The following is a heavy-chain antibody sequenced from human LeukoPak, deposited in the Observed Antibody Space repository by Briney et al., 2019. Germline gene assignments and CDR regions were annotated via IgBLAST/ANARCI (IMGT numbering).Heavy chain of an antibody. CDR1: GFTFSSYR. CDR2: IKQGESER. Sequence: PGGSLRLSCAASGFTFSSYRVNWVRQAPGXGLEWVASIKQGESERYYVDSVNGRFTISRDNAKTSLYLKMNSLRAEDTAVYYCARGDSSAFDIWGQGTMVTVSS. CDR3: ARGDSSAFDI. V-gene: IGHV3-7*04. D-gene: IGHD3-22*01. J-gene: IGHJ3*02.